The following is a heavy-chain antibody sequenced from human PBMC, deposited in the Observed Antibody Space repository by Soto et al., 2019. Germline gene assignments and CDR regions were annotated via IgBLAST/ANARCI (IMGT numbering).Heavy chain of an antibody. V-gene: IGHV1-69*06. D-gene: IGHD6-13*01. Sequence: SVKVSCKASEDTFRNYAISWVRQAPGQGLEWMGGIIPIFGTANYARKFQGRVTITADTSANTVYLELSSLRSEDTAVYYCARAPFSRYSSSLYYFDYWGQGTLVTV. CDR2: IIPIFGTA. J-gene: IGHJ4*02. CDR1: EDTFRNYA. CDR3: ARAPFSRYSSSLYYFDY.